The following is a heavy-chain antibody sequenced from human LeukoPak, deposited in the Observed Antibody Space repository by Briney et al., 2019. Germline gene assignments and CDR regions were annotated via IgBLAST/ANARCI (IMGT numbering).Heavy chain of an antibody. CDR3: ARGSRITMVRGAIYWFDP. Sequence: ASVKVSCKASGYTFTGYYMHWVRQAPGQGLEWMGWINPNSGGTNYAQKFQGRVTMTRDTSISTAYMELSRLRSDDTAVYYCARGSRITMVRGAIYWFDPWGQGTLVTVSS. D-gene: IGHD3-10*01. J-gene: IGHJ5*02. CDR1: GYTFTGYY. CDR2: INPNSGGT. V-gene: IGHV1-2*02.